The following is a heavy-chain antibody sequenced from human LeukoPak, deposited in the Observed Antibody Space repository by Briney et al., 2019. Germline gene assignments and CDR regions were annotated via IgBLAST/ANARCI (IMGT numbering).Heavy chain of an antibody. J-gene: IGHJ4*02. D-gene: IGHD3-22*01. V-gene: IGHV3-48*01. Sequence: GGSLRLSCVVSGLTFTDYSMNWVRQAPGKGLEWISYINTNSRTIYYADSVKGRFTISRDNTKNSLYLQMNSLRIEDTAVYFCAGGYYSDYWGQGTLVTVSS. CDR1: GLTFTDYS. CDR2: INTNSRTI. CDR3: AGGYYSDY.